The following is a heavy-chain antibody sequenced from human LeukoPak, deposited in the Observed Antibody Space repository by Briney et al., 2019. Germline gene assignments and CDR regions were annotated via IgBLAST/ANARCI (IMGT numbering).Heavy chain of an antibody. CDR1: GYTFTDYG. CDR2: ISAYNGNT. D-gene: IGHD2-15*01. CDR3: ARERGYCSGGSCYPFDY. V-gene: IGHV1-18*01. J-gene: IGHJ4*02. Sequence: ASVKVSCKASGYTFTDYGISWVRQAPGQGLEWMGWISAYNGNTNYAQKLQGRVTMTTDTSTSTAYMELRSLRSDDTAVYYCARERGYCSGGSCYPFDYWGQGALVTVSS.